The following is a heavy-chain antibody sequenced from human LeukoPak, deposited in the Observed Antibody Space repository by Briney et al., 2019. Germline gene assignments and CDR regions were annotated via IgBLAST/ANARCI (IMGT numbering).Heavy chain of an antibody. V-gene: IGHV3-30*03. CDR3: ASRDVGYCSSTSCYPPGNY. CDR2: ISYDGSNK. CDR1: GFTFSSYG. D-gene: IGHD2-2*01. Sequence: GGSLRLSCAASGFTFSSYGMHWVRQAPGKGLEWVAVISYDGSNKYYADSVKGRFTISRDNSKNTLYLQMNSLRAEDTAVYYCASRDVGYCSSTSCYPPGNYWGQGILVTVST. J-gene: IGHJ4*02.